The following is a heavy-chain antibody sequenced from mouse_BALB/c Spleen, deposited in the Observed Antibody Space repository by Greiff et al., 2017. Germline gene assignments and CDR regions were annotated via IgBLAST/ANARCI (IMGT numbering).Heavy chain of an antibody. D-gene: IGHD1-1*01. CDR2: ILPGSGST. J-gene: IGHJ4*01. CDR1: GYTFSSYW. CDR3: ARHGSSPYYAMDY. V-gene: IGHV1-9*01. Sequence: QVQLQQSGAELMKPGASVKISCKATGYTFSSYWIEWVKQRPGHGLEWIGEILPGSGSTNYNEKFKGKATFTADTSSNTAYMQLSSLTSEDSAVYYCARHGSSPYYAMDYWGQGTSVTVSS.